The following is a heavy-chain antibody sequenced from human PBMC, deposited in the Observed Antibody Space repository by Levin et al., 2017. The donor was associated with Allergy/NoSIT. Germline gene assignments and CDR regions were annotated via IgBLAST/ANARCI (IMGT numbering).Heavy chain of an antibody. Sequence: GGSLRLSCAASGFTFSSYAMHWVRQAPGKGLEWVAVISYDGSNKYYADSVKGRFTISRDNSKNTLYLQMNSLRAEDTAVYYCAREGKYALRLVQDYWGQGTLVTVSS. CDR2: ISYDGSNK. CDR3: AREGKYALRLVQDY. V-gene: IGHV3-30*04. D-gene: IGHD3-16*01. J-gene: IGHJ4*02. CDR1: GFTFSSYA.